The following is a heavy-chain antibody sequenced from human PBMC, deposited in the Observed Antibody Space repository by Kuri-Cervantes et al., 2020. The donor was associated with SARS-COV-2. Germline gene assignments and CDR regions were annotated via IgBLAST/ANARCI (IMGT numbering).Heavy chain of an antibody. CDR3: ARHGLRYYGSGSLTTFDY. CDR1: GGSISSYY. D-gene: IGHD3-10*01. V-gene: IGHV4-59*08. CDR2: IYYSGST. Sequence: ESLKISCTVSGGSISSYYWSWIRQPPGKGLEWIGYIYYSGSTYYNPSLKSRVTISVDTSKNQFSLKLSSVTAADTAVYYCARHGLRYYGSGSLTTFDYWGQGTLVTVSS. J-gene: IGHJ4*02.